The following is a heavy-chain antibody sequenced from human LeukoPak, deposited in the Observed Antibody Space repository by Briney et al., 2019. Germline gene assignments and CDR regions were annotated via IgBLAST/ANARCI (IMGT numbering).Heavy chain of an antibody. J-gene: IGHJ2*01. D-gene: IGHD1-7*01. V-gene: IGHV3-30*02. Sequence: GRSLRLSCAASGFAFNNYGMHWVRQAPGKGLEWVAFIQYDGSNKYYADSVKGRFTISRDNSKNTLYLQMNSLRAEDTAVYYCAKVRPPARPLNYDYWYFDLWGRGTLVTVSS. CDR2: IQYDGSNK. CDR1: GFAFNNYG. CDR3: AKVRPPARPLNYDYWYFDL.